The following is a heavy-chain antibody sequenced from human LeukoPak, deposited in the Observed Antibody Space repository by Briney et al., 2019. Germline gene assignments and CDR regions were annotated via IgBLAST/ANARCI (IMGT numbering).Heavy chain of an antibody. D-gene: IGHD2-15*01. Sequence: PGRSLRLSCAASGFTFDDYAMHWVRQAPGKGLEWVSGISWNSGSIGYADSVKGRFTISRDNAKNSLNLQMNSLRAEDTALYYCAKDIGLLGGVYFDYWGQGTLVTVSS. J-gene: IGHJ4*02. V-gene: IGHV3-9*01. CDR2: ISWNSGSI. CDR3: AKDIGLLGGVYFDY. CDR1: GFTFDDYA.